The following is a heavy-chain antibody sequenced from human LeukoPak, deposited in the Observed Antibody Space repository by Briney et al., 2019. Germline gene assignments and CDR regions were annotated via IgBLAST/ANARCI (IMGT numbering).Heavy chain of an antibody. CDR2: IKQDGSEK. CDR1: GFTFSDYY. Sequence: PGGSLRLSCAASGFTFSDYYMSWIRQAPGKGLEWVANIKQDGSEKYYVDSVKGRFTISRDNAENSLYLQMNSLRVEDTAVYYCARWLQLYGGQGTLVTVSS. J-gene: IGHJ4*02. V-gene: IGHV3-7*01. CDR3: ARWLQLY. D-gene: IGHD5-24*01.